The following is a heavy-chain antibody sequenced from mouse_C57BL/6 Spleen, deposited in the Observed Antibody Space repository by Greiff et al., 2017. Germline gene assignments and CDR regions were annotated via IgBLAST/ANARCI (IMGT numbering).Heavy chain of an antibody. CDR1: GYSITSGYY. Sequence: EVQLQQSGPGLVKPSQSLSLTCSVTGYSITSGYYWNWIRQFPGNHLEWMGYISYDGSNNYNPSLKNQTSFTLDTSKNQFFLKLNSVTTEETATYDCARSPLGYFEVWGTGTTVTVSS. J-gene: IGHJ1*03. CDR2: ISYDGSN. V-gene: IGHV3-6*01. CDR3: ARSPLGYFEV.